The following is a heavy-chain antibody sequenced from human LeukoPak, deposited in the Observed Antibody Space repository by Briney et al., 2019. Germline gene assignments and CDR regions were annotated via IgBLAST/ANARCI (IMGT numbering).Heavy chain of an antibody. CDR1: GGSNSSYY. J-gene: IGHJ4*02. D-gene: IGHD6-6*01. CDR3: ARAMSIAARLQTIFDY. CDR2: IYYSGST. V-gene: IGHV4-59*01. Sequence: SETLSLTCTVSGGSNSSYYWSWIRQPPGKGLEWIGYIYYSGSTNYNPSLKSRVTISVDTSKNQFSLKLSSVTAADTAVYYCARAMSIAARLQTIFDYWGQGTLVTVSS.